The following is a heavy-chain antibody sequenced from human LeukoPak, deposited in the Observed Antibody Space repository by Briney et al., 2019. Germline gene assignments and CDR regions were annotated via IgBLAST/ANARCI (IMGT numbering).Heavy chain of an antibody. J-gene: IGHJ3*02. CDR1: TFPFSSYG. Sequence: GVSVTLSCALSTFPFSSYGMHWVRQAPGKVLEWVTVIWYDGSNKYYADSVKGRITISRDNSKNTLYLQMNSLRAEDTAVYYCARGEGYYDSSGNDAFDIWGQGTMVTVSS. V-gene: IGHV3-33*01. D-gene: IGHD3-22*01. CDR3: ARGEGYYDSSGNDAFDI. CDR2: IWYDGSNK.